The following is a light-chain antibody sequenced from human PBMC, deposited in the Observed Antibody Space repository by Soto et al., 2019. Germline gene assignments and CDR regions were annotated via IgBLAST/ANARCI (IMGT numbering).Light chain of an antibody. J-gene: IGKJ5*01. CDR1: QSISSN. V-gene: IGKV3-15*01. CDR2: RTS. Sequence: EIVMTQSPATLSVSPGERATLSCRASQSISSNLAWYQQKPGQAPRLLMFRTSSRATGIPARFSGSGSGTEFTLTISSLQSEDFAVFYCQQYNQWPITFGQGTRLEIK. CDR3: QQYNQWPIT.